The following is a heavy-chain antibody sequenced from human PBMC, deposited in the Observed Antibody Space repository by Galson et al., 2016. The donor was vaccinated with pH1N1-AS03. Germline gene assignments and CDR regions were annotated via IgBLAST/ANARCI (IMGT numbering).Heavy chain of an antibody. CDR3: ARDPPQGSVVLVATTPRFDY. Sequence: ITWVRQAPGQGLEWMGWISGYTGNTYYGQKVEGRVTMTTDTSTGTAYMELRNLRSDDTAVYYCARDPPQGSVVLVATTPRFDYWGQGTLVTVSS. J-gene: IGHJ4*02. V-gene: IGHV1-18*01. CDR2: ISGYTGNT. D-gene: IGHD2-15*01.